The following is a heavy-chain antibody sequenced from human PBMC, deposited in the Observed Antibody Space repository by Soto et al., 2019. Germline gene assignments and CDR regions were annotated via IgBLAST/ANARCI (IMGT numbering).Heavy chain of an antibody. CDR2: IWYDGSNK. Sequence: PGGSLRLSCAASGFTFSSYGMHWVRQAPGKGLEWVAVIWYDGSNKYYADSVKGRFTISRDNSKNTLYLQMNSLRAEDTAVYYCARDKILRNILWWRKGWFDPCGEGTLVTVSS. J-gene: IGHJ5*02. CDR3: ARDKILRNILWWRKGWFDP. D-gene: IGHD2-21*01. V-gene: IGHV3-33*01. CDR1: GFTFSSYG.